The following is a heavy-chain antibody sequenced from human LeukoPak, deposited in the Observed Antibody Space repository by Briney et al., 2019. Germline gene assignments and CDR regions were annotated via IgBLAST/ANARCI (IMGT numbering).Heavy chain of an antibody. CDR2: IWYDGSNK. CDR3: ARPRSSGWYYFDY. CDR1: GFTFSSYG. V-gene: IGHV3-33*01. J-gene: IGHJ4*02. Sequence: GGSLRLSCAASGFTFSSYGMHWVRQAPGKGLEWVAVIWYDGSNKYYADSVKGRFTTSRDNSKNTLYLQMNSLRAEDTAVYYCARPRSSGWYYFDYWGQGTLVTVSS. D-gene: IGHD6-19*01.